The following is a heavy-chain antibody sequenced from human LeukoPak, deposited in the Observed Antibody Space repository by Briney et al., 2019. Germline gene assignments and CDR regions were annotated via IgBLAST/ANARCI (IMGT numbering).Heavy chain of an antibody. CDR2: INPNSGGT. V-gene: IGHV1-2*06. CDR3: ARTTRLYGDLPGDC. Sequence: GASVKVSCKASGYTFTGYYMHWVRQAPGQGLEWMGRINPNSGGTNYAQKFQGRVTMTRDTSISTAYMELSRLRSDDTAVYYCARTTRLYGDLPGDCWGQGTLVTVSS. J-gene: IGHJ4*02. D-gene: IGHD4-17*01. CDR1: GYTFTGYY.